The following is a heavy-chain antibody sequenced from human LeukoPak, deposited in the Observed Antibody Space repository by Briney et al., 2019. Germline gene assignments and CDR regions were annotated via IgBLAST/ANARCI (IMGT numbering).Heavy chain of an antibody. Sequence: PGGSLRLSCGASGFSFSDYGMNWVRQAPGKGLEWVGFIRNDGVNKYYADSIKGRFTISRDNSRNTVFLHLNSLRLDDTAVFCCTSGKFDLWGQGTLVTVPS. J-gene: IGHJ5*02. CDR3: TSGKFDL. CDR1: GFSFSDYG. V-gene: IGHV3-30*02. CDR2: IRNDGVNK.